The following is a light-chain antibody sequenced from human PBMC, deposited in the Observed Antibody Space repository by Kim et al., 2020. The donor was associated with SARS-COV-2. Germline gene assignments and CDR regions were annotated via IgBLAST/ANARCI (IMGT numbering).Light chain of an antibody. V-gene: IGLV3-19*01. CDR2: DKN. Sequence: SSELTQDPAVSVALGQTVRITCQGDSLRSYYATWYQQKPGQAPVLVIYDKNSRPSGIPARFSASYSGNTAFLTITGPQAGDDAVYYCNSRESGVNHVIFG. CDR1: SLRSYY. CDR3: NSRESGVNHVI. J-gene: IGLJ2*01.